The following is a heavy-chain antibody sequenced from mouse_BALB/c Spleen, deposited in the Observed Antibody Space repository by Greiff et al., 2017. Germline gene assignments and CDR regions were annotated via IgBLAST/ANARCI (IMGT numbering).Heavy chain of an antibody. Sequence: DVHLVQSGAGLVKPGGSLKLSCEASGFTFSSYAMSWVRQSPEQRLEWVAEICRGGSYTYYPDTVKGRVTLSRDNAKNTLYLEMSSLRSEDSAMYYCARESTATPDYFDYWGQGTTVTVAS. CDR3: ARESTATPDYFDY. CDR1: GFTFSSYA. J-gene: IGHJ2*01. CDR2: ICRGGSYT. D-gene: IGHD1-2*01. V-gene: IGHV5-9-4*01.